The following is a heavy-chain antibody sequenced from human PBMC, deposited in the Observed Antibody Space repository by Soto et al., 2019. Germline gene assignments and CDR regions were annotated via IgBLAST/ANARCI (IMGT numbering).Heavy chain of an antibody. D-gene: IGHD3-3*01. CDR1: GGSISSYY. V-gene: IGHV4-59*01. J-gene: IGHJ5*02. CDR2: IYYSGST. Sequence: PSETLSLTCTVSGGSISSYYWSWIRQPPGKGLEWIGYIYYSGSTNYNPSLKSRVTISVDTSKNQFSLKLSSVTAADTAVYYCARVSGITIFGVVTNNWFDPWGQGILVTVSS. CDR3: ARVSGITIFGVVTNNWFDP.